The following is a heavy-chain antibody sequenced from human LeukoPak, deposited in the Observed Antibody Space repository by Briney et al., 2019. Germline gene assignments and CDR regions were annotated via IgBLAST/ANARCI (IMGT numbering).Heavy chain of an antibody. V-gene: IGHV1-69*13. D-gene: IGHD5-18*01. Sequence: SVKVSCKASGGTFSSYAISWVRQAPGQGLEWMGGIIPIFGTANYAQKFEGRVTITADESTSTAYMELSSLRSEDTAVYYCATRGNTAMAPDAYYYYYYGMDVWGKGTTVTVSS. CDR3: ATRGNTAMAPDAYYYYYYGMDV. CDR2: IIPIFGTA. CDR1: GGTFSSYA. J-gene: IGHJ6*04.